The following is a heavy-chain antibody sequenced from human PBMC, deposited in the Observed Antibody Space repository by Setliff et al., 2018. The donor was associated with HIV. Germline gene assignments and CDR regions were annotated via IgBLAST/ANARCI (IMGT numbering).Heavy chain of an antibody. Sequence: PGGSLRLSCAASGFTFSSYGIHWVRQAPGKGLEWVAFIRYTGSDKSYADSVKGRFTISRDNSKNTLYLEMNSLKIEDTAVYYCVRRGGAAAGGPHNWFDPWGQGTLVTVS. D-gene: IGHD6-13*01. CDR2: IRYTGSDK. CDR1: GFTFSSYG. CDR3: VRRGGAAAGGPHNWFDP. V-gene: IGHV3-30*02. J-gene: IGHJ5*02.